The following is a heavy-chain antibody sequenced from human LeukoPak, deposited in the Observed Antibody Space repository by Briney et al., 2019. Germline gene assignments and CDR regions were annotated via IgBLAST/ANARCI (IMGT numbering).Heavy chain of an antibody. CDR3: VRDKVLTAIVTGDFDY. CDR2: ISSSGSTI. J-gene: IGHJ4*02. V-gene: IGHV3-11*04. CDR1: GFTFSGYY. Sequence: GGSLRLSCAASGFTFSGYYMSWIRQAPGKGLEWVSYISSSGSTIYYADSVKGRFTISRDNAKNTLYLQMNSLRAEDTAVYYCVRDKVLTAIVTGDFDYWGQGTLVTVSS. D-gene: IGHD5-18*01.